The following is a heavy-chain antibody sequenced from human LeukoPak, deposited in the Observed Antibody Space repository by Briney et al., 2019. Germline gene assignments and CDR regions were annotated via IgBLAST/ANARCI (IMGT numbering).Heavy chain of an antibody. CDR2: IYHTGST. CDR3: ARAGWIIASGIDY. D-gene: IGHD2-21*01. V-gene: IGHV4-38-2*01. CDR1: GYSISRGYY. Sequence: SETLSLTCGVSGYSISRGYYWAWIRQPPGEGLEWIGTIYHTGSTYYTPSLGSRVTISVDTSKNEFSLNLNSVTAADTAVYYCARAGWIIASGIDYWGQGALVTVSS. J-gene: IGHJ4*02.